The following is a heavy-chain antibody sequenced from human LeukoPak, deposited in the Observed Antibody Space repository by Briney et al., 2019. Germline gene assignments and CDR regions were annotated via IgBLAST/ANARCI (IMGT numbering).Heavy chain of an antibody. Sequence: SQTLSLTCAVSGGSITSGGYSWNWIRQPPGKGLEWIGYIYHSGSTYYSPSLKSRVTISVDRSKNQFSLKLTSVTAADTAVYYCGRTTHGGRKGNWFDPWGQGTLVTVSS. CDR3: GRTTHGGRKGNWFDP. V-gene: IGHV4-30-2*01. CDR1: GGSITSGGYS. J-gene: IGHJ5*02. D-gene: IGHD4-23*01. CDR2: IYHSGST.